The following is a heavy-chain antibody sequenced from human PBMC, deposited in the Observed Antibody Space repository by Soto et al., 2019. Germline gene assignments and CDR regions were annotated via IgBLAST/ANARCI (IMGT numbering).Heavy chain of an antibody. Sequence: PSETLSLTCTVSGGSISSYYWSWIRQPPGKGLEWIGYIYYSGSTNYNPSLKSRVTISVDTSKNQFSLKLSSVTAADTAVYYCARGTFLLRYFDQLGLLAVSGQGSSVTGSS. CDR2: IYYSGST. CDR1: GGSISSYY. CDR3: ARGTFLLRYFDQLGLLAV. J-gene: IGHJ6*02. V-gene: IGHV4-59*01. D-gene: IGHD3-9*01.